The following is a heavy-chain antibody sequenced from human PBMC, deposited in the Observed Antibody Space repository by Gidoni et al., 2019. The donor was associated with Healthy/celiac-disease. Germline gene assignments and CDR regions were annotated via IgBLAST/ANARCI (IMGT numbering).Heavy chain of an antibody. CDR1: GFTFSSYG. Sequence: QVQLVESGGGVVQPGRSLRLSCAASGFTFSSYGMHWVRQAPGKGLEWVAVISYDGSNKYYADSVKGRFTISRDNSKNTLYLQMNSLRAEDTAVYYCAKDREAFSLDAFDIWGQGTMVTVSS. CDR2: ISYDGSNK. J-gene: IGHJ3*02. V-gene: IGHV3-30*18. CDR3: AKDREAFSLDAFDI.